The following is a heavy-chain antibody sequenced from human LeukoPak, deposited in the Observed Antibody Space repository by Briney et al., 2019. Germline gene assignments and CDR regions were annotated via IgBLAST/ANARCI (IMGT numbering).Heavy chain of an antibody. CDR3: ARLTYYYDSSGSDL. V-gene: IGHV4-34*01. J-gene: IGHJ2*01. Sequence: PSETLSLTCAVYGGSFSGYYWSWIRQPPGKGLEWIGEINHSGSTNYNPSLKSRVTISVDTSKNQFSLKLSSVTAADTAVYYCARLTYYYDSSGSDLWGRGTLVTVSS. D-gene: IGHD3-22*01. CDR2: INHSGST. CDR1: GGSFSGYY.